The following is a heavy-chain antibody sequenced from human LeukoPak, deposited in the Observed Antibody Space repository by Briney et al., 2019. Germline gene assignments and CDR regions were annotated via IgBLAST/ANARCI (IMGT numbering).Heavy chain of an antibody. J-gene: IGHJ3*02. D-gene: IGHD6-13*01. CDR1: GFTFSYYW. Sequence: GGSLPVPRAASGFTFSYYWMHWVRQAPGKGLVWVSRINSDGSSTDYADSVKGRFTISRDNAKDTLYLQMNSLRAEDTAVYYCARDGVAEARDIWGHGTLVTVSS. CDR2: INSDGSST. CDR3: ARDGVAEARDI. V-gene: IGHV3-74*01.